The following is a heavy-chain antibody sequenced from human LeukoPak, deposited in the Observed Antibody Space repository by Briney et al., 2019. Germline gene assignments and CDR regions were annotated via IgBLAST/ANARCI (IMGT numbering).Heavy chain of an antibody. V-gene: IGHV3-53*05. D-gene: IGHD5-18*01. CDR2: IYSGGST. CDR1: GFTVSSNY. Sequence: PGGSLRLSCAASGFTVSSNYMSWVRQAPGKGLEWVSVIYSGGSTYYADSVKGRFTISRDNSKNTLYLQMNSLRAEDTAVYYCAKRGPYSWADAFDIWGQGTMVTVSS. CDR3: AKRGPYSWADAFDI. J-gene: IGHJ3*02.